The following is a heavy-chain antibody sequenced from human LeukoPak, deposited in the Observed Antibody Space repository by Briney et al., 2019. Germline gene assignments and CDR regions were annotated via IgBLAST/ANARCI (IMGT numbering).Heavy chain of an antibody. D-gene: IGHD3-3*01. J-gene: IGHJ2*01. Sequence: GGSLRLSCSASGFTFSSYEMNWVRQAPGKGLEWVSYISNSGGTIYYADSVKGRFTISRDNAKNSLYLQMNSLRAEDTAVYYCARDWRGYSDLWGRGTLVTVSS. CDR1: GFTFSSYE. V-gene: IGHV3-48*03. CDR3: ARDWRGYSDL. CDR2: ISNSGGTI.